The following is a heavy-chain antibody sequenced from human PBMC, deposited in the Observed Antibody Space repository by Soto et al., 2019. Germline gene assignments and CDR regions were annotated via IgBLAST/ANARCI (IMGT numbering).Heavy chain of an antibody. D-gene: IGHD3-16*01. CDR2: INPDGSRT. J-gene: IGHJ5*02. V-gene: IGHV3-74*01. CDR1: GFTFSNYW. CDR3: ARVKLGSYDWFDP. Sequence: PGGSLRLSCAASGFTFSNYWMHWVRQAPGKGLMWVSRINPDGSRTTYADSVKGRFAISRDNAKNTVYLQMHSLRAEDAAMYYCARVKLGSYDWFDPWGQGTLVTVSS.